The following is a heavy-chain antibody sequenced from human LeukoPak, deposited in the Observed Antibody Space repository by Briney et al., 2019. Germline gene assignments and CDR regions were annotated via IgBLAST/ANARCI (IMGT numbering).Heavy chain of an antibody. CDR2: MNPNSGNT. V-gene: IGHV1-8*01. CDR1: GYTLTSYD. D-gene: IGHD4-23*01. Sequence: ASVKVSCKASGYTLTSYDINWVRQATGQGLEWMGWMNPNSGNTGYAQKFQGRVTMTRNTSISTAYMELSSLRSEDTAVYYCARGVGGNDHFDYWGQGTLVTVSS. J-gene: IGHJ4*02. CDR3: ARGVGGNDHFDY.